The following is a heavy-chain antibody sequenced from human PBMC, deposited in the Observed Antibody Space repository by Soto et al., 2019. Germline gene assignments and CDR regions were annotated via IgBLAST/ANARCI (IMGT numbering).Heavy chain of an antibody. CDR3: VRDVGGSGWFAP. CDR2: IYSSGTT. Sequence: QVQLQQSGPGLVKPSETLSLTCTVSGISIDNYYCSWIRQSAGKGLEWIGRIYSSGTTNYNPSLKGRVTMSVDMSKSQFSLNVRSVTAADTAVYYCVRDVGGSGWFAPWGQGTLVTVSS. J-gene: IGHJ5*02. CDR1: GISIDNYY. V-gene: IGHV4-4*07.